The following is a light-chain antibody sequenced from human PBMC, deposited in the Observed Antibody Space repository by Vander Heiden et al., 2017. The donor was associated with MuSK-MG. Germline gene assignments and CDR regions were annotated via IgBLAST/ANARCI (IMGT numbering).Light chain of an antibody. CDR3: QQDDNLPLT. Sequence: IHMTQSPSSLSASVGDRVTITCQASQDISNYLNWYQQKPGKAPKLLIYDASNLETGVPSRFSGSGSGTDFTFTISSLQPEDIATYYCQQDDNLPLTFGGGTKVEIK. CDR2: DAS. V-gene: IGKV1-33*01. CDR1: QDISNY. J-gene: IGKJ4*01.